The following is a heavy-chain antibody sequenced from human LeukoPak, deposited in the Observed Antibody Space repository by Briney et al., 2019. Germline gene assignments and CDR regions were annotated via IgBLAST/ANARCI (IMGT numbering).Heavy chain of an antibody. CDR2: IKQDGSEN. D-gene: IGHD4-17*01. CDR3: ARGSTTVTV. J-gene: IGHJ4*02. V-gene: IGHV3-7*01. Sequence: GGSLRLSCAASGFTLSSYWMSWVCQAPGKGLEWVANIKQDGSENYYVDSVKGRFTISRDNGKNSLYLQMNSLRAEDTAVYYCARGSTTVTVWGQGILVTVSS. CDR1: GFTLSSYW.